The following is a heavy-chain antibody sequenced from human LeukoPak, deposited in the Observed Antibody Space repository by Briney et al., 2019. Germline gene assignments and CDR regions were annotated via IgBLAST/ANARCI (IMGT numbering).Heavy chain of an antibody. CDR3: ARDPYCSSTSCYTGFDY. J-gene: IGHJ4*02. V-gene: IGHV3-11*04. CDR2: ISSSGNTK. CDR1: GFTFSDFY. D-gene: IGHD2-2*02. Sequence: GGSLRLSCAASGFTFSDFYMSWIRQAPGKGLEWVSYISSSGNTKYYADSVKGRFTMSRDNAKNSLYLQMDSLRAEDTAVYYCARDPYCSSTSCYTGFDYWGQGTLVTVSS.